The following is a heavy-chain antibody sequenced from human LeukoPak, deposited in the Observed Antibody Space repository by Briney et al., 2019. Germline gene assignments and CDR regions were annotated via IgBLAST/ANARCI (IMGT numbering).Heavy chain of an antibody. CDR3: ARLGCSSTSCYGQYYFDY. J-gene: IGHJ4*02. Sequence: HGESLKISCKGSGYSFTSYWISWVRQMPGKGLEWMGRIDPSDSYTNYSPSFQGHVTISTDKSISTAYLQWSSLKASDTAMYYCARLGCSSTSCYGQYYFDYWGQGTLVTVSS. CDR1: GYSFTSYW. V-gene: IGHV5-10-1*01. D-gene: IGHD2-2*01. CDR2: IDPSDSYT.